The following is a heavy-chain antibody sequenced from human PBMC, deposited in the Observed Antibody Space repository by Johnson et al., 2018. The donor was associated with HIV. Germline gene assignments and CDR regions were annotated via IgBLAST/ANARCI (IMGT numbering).Heavy chain of an antibody. CDR2: IYSGGSI. Sequence: QVQLVESGGGVVQPGGSLRLSCAASGFTFSSYGMHWVRQAPGKGLEWVSGIYSGGSIYYADSVKGRFILSRDKSKNMLHLQMKSLRGEDTAIYYCAKDERQLGGWSHAFDMWGQGTKVSVSS. D-gene: IGHD7-27*01. J-gene: IGHJ3*02. CDR3: AKDERQLGGWSHAFDM. CDR1: GFTFSSYG. V-gene: IGHV3-NL1*01.